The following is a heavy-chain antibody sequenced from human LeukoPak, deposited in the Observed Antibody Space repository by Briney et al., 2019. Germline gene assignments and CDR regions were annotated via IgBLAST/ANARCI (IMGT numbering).Heavy chain of an antibody. Sequence: PSETLSLTCTVSGGSISSSSYYWGWIRQPPGKGLEWIGNIYSSGSTYYSPSLKSRVTISVDTSKNQFSLKLSSVTAADTAVYYCARCQAPVTTHTHFDYWGQGTLVTVSS. CDR1: GGSISSSSYY. CDR2: IYSSGST. D-gene: IGHD4-17*01. J-gene: IGHJ4*02. V-gene: IGHV4-39*07. CDR3: ARCQAPVTTHTHFDY.